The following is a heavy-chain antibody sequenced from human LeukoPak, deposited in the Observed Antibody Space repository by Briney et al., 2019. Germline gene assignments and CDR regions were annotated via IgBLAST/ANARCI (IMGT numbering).Heavy chain of an antibody. CDR3: ARVGYGGGAFDI. V-gene: IGHV1-69*05. D-gene: IGHD6-13*01. J-gene: IGHJ3*02. Sequence: GASVKVSCKASGGTFSSYAISRVRQAPGQGLEWMGGIIPIFGTANYAQKFQGRVTITTDESTSTAYMELSSLRSEDTAVYYCARVGYGGGAFDIWGQGTMVTVSS. CDR1: GGTFSSYA. CDR2: IIPIFGTA.